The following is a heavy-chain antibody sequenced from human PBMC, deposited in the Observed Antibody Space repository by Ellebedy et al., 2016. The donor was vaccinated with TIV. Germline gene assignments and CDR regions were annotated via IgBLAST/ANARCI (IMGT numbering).Heavy chain of an antibody. Sequence: GESLKISCVASGLIFSRHGMHWVRQAPGKGLEWVAFIRSDGSNKYYRDSVKCRFTISRDDSKNTLYLQMNSLRVEDTAVYYCARDRGVRWLDSWGQGTLVIVSP. V-gene: IGHV3-30*02. J-gene: IGHJ5*01. D-gene: IGHD2-8*01. CDR1: GLIFSRHG. CDR2: IRSDGSNK. CDR3: ARDRGVRWLDS.